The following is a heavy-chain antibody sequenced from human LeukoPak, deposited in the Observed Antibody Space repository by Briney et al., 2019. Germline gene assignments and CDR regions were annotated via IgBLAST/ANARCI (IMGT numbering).Heavy chain of an antibody. J-gene: IGHJ4*02. Sequence: QPGRSLRLSRAASGFTFKSHAMHWVRQAPGKGLEWVAFISYDATKKDYVDSVKGRFTVSRDNSKSTLYLQMNSLRLEDTAVYYCARDLSTCYATDYWGQGTLVTVSS. V-gene: IGHV3-30-3*01. D-gene: IGHD2-2*01. CDR2: ISYDATKK. CDR1: GFTFKSHA. CDR3: ARDLSTCYATDY.